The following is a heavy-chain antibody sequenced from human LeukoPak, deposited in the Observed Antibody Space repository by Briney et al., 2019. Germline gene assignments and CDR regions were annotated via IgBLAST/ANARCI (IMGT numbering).Heavy chain of an antibody. D-gene: IGHD3-22*01. V-gene: IGHV4-30-4*08. Sequence: PSETLSLTCTVSGGSISSGDYYWGWIRQHPGKGLEWIGYIYYSGSTYYNPSLKSRVTISVDTSKNQFSLKLSSVTAADTAVYYCAREGSIDDSSGYYYGFDYWGQGTLVTVSS. CDR3: AREGSIDDSSGYYYGFDY. CDR1: GGSISSGDYY. CDR2: IYYSGST. J-gene: IGHJ4*02.